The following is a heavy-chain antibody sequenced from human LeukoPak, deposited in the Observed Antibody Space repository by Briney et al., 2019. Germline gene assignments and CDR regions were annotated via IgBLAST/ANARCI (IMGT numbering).Heavy chain of an antibody. V-gene: IGHV4-59*01. D-gene: IGHD1-26*01. J-gene: IGHJ6*02. CDR2: IYYSGST. CDR3: ARGGTVRNGMDV. CDR1: GGSFSGYY. Sequence: SETLSLTCAVYGGSFSGYYWSWIRQPPGKGLEWIGYIYYSGSTNYNPSLKSRVTISVDTSKNQFSLKLSSVTPADTAVYYCARGGTVRNGMDVWGQGTTVTVSS.